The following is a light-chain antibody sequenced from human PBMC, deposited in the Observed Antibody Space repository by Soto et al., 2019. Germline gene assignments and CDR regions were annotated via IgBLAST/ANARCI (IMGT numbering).Light chain of an antibody. CDR3: SSYTSSSTLKV. J-gene: IGLJ3*02. V-gene: IGLV2-14*01. CDR2: DVS. Sequence: QSALTQPASVSRSPGQSITISCTGTSSVVGGYNYVSWYQQHPGKAPKLMIYDVSNRPSGVSNRFSGSKSGNTASLTISGLHAEDEAHYYCSSYTSSSTLKVFGGGTKVTVL. CDR1: SSVVGGYNY.